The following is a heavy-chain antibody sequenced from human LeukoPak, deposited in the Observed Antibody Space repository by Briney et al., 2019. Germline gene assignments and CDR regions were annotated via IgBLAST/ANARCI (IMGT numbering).Heavy chain of an antibody. CDR3: ARALDYGDYLDY. Sequence: TGGSLRPSCAASGFTFSSYSMNWVRQAPGKGLEWVSSISSSSSYIYYADSVKGRFTISRDNAKNSLYLQMNSLRAEDTAVYYCARALDYGDYLDYWGQGTLVTVSS. V-gene: IGHV3-21*01. D-gene: IGHD4-17*01. J-gene: IGHJ4*02. CDR2: ISSSSSYI. CDR1: GFTFSSYS.